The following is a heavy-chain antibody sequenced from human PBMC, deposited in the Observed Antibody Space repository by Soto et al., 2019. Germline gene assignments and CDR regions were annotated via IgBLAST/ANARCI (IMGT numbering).Heavy chain of an antibody. J-gene: IGHJ4*02. CDR2: IYGNGGGI. CDR1: GFTFSTYA. Sequence: SGGSLRLSCAASGFTFSTYAMNWVRQAPGKGLEWVSGIYGNGGGISYGDSVKGRFTISRDNSNNMLYLQMHSLRVEDTAVYYCAKDRQPDGLWPFDHWGQGTLVTVSS. V-gene: IGHV3-23*01. CDR3: AKDRQPDGLWPFDH. D-gene: IGHD2-8*01.